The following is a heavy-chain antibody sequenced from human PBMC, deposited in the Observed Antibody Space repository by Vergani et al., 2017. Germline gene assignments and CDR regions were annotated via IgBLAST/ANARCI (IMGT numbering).Heavy chain of an antibody. CDR3: AGGPTMFGVVTCFYY. CDR1: GGTFSSYA. J-gene: IGHJ4*02. V-gene: IGHV1-69*01. D-gene: IGHD3-3*01. CDR2: IIPIFATA. Sequence: QVQLVQSGAEVKKPGSSVKVSCKASGGTFSSYAISWVRQAPGQGLEWMGGIIPIFATANYAQKFQGRVTMTADESTRTAYMELRSLGSEDTAVYYCAGGPTMFGVVTCFYYGGQGTLVAVSS.